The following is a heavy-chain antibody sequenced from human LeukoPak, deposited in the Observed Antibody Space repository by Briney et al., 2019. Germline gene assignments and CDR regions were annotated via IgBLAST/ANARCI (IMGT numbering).Heavy chain of an antibody. V-gene: IGHV1-8*03. CDR2: MNPNSGNT. CDR1: GYTFTSYD. CDR3: ARTYYDILTGYYYYMDV. D-gene: IGHD3-9*01. J-gene: IGHJ6*03. Sequence: ASVKVSCKASGYTFTSYDINWVRQATGQGLEWMGWMNPNSGNTGYAQKFQGRVTITRNTSISTAYMELSSLRSEDTAVYYCARTYYDILTGYYYYMDVWGKGTTVTVSS.